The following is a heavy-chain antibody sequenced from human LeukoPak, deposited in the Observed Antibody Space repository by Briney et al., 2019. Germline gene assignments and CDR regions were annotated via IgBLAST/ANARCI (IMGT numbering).Heavy chain of an antibody. CDR1: GFTFDDYA. V-gene: IGHV3-9*01. J-gene: IGHJ2*01. CDR2: ISWNSGSI. CDR3: AKDLTHYEIPWYFDL. Sequence: GGSLRLSCAASGFTFDDYAMHWVRQAPGKGLEWVSGISWNSGSIGYADSVKGRFTISRDNAKNSLYLQMNSLRAEDTALYYCAKDLTHYEIPWYFDLWGRGTLVTVSS. D-gene: IGHD3-9*01.